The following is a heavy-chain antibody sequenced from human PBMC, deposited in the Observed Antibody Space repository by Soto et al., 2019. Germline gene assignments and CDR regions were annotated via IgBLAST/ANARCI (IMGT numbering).Heavy chain of an antibody. Sequence: QVQLVESGGGLVQPGRSLRLSCAASGFTFSSHGMHWVRQAPGKGLEWVAVIWYDGSNKLHADFVKGRFTVSRDNYKNTLYLPRDVPTAEDTAKSYCARWGGVGAIDFWGQGTLVTVSS. CDR2: IWYDGSNK. V-gene: IGHV3-33*01. CDR1: GFTFSSHG. D-gene: IGHD1-26*01. CDR3: ARWGGVGAIDF. J-gene: IGHJ4*02.